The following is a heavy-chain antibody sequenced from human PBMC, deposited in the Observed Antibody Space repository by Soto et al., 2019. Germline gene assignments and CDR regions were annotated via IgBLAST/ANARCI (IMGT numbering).Heavy chain of an antibody. CDR1: GGTFSSYA. CDR3: ARARGGDCSSTSCYTSYYYYYGMDV. J-gene: IGHJ6*02. Sequence: QVQLVQSGAEVKKPGSSVKVSCKASGGTFSSYAISWVRQAPGQGLEWMGGIIPIFGTANYAQKFQGRVTITADESTSTAYMELSSLRSEDTAVYYCARARGGDCSSTSCYTSYYYYYGMDVWGQGTTVTVSS. CDR2: IIPIFGTA. D-gene: IGHD2-2*02. V-gene: IGHV1-69*01.